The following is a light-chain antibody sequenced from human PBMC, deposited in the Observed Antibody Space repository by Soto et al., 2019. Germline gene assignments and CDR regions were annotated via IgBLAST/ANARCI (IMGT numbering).Light chain of an antibody. CDR2: GAS. V-gene: IGKV3-20*01. CDR3: QQYVSSVT. Sequence: DIVLTQSPGSLSLSPGERATLSCRASQSVDSSFFAWYQQKPGQAPRLLIYGASKRATGTPDRVSGSGSGTDFTLTITILEPEDFAVYYCQQYVSSVTFGQGTKVEIK. J-gene: IGKJ1*01. CDR1: QSVDSSF.